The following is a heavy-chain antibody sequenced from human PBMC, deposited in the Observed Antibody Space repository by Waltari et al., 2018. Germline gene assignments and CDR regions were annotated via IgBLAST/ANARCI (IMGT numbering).Heavy chain of an antibody. CDR2: INHRGNT. J-gene: IGHJ3*02. Sequence: QVQLQQWGAGLLKPSETLSLTCAVYGGSFSDYYWSWIRQPPGKGLEWVGQINHRGNTNSNPSLKTRVTISVDKSKNQFSLRLSSVTAADTAVYYCARVNDYYDTNGAFFDIWGQGTMVTVSS. V-gene: IGHV4-34*02. CDR1: GGSFSDYY. CDR3: ARVNDYYDTNGAFFDI. D-gene: IGHD3-22*01.